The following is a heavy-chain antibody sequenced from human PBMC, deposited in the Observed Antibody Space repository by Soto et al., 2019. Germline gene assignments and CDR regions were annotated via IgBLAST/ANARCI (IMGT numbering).Heavy chain of an antibody. D-gene: IGHD2-15*01. CDR2: INHSGST. Sequence: QVQLQQWGAGLLKPSETLSLTCAVYGGSFSGYYWSWIRQPPGKGLEWIGEINHSGSTNYNPPLKSRVTISVDTSKNQFSLKLSSVTAADTAVYYCARGFSGYFDYWGQGTXVXXSS. V-gene: IGHV4-34*01. CDR1: GGSFSGYY. J-gene: IGHJ4*02. CDR3: ARGFSGYFDY.